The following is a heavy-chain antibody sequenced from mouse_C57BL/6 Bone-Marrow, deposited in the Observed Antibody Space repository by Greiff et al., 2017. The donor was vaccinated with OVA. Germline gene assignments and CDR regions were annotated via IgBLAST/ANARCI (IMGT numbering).Heavy chain of an antibody. J-gene: IGHJ4*01. CDR2: INYDGSST. Sequence: EVHLVESEGGLVQPGSSLKLSCTASGFTFSDYYMAWVRQVPEKGLEWVANINYDGSSTYYLDSLKSRFIISRDNAKNILYLQMSSLKSEDTATYYCAREGAYYDYDVRAMDYWGQGTSVTVSS. CDR3: AREGAYYDYDVRAMDY. D-gene: IGHD2-4*01. CDR1: GFTFSDYY. V-gene: IGHV5-16*01.